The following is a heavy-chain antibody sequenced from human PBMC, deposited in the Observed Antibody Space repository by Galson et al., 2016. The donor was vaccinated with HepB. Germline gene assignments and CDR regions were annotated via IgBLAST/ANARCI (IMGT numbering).Heavy chain of an antibody. V-gene: IGHV2-5*02. CDR3: IHRLGAPFAEYFQH. J-gene: IGHJ1*01. Sequence: PALVKPTQTLTLTCTFSGFSLSTSGVGVGWIRQPPGKALEWLALTHWDDDERYSPSLKSRLTITKDTSKNQVVLTMTNVDPVDTATYYCIHRLGAPFAEYFQHWGQGTLVTVSS. CDR1: GFSLSTSGVG. D-gene: IGHD1-26*01. CDR2: THWDDDE.